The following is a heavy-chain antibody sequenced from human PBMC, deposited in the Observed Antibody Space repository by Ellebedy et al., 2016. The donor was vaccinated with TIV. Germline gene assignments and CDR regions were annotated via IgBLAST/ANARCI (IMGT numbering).Heavy chain of an antibody. CDR2: IKHTGGT. V-gene: IGHV4-34*01. CDR1: GGSFSDYY. CDR3: ARGAPSNCAGDCYPYFFDY. Sequence: SQTLSLTXXVSGGSFSDYYWNWIRQPPGKGLEWIGEIKHTGGTTYTPSLESRVTISVDTSKNQFSLTLTSMTAADTALYFCARGAPSNCAGDCYPYFFDYWGQGTLVTVSS. D-gene: IGHD2-21*02. J-gene: IGHJ4*02.